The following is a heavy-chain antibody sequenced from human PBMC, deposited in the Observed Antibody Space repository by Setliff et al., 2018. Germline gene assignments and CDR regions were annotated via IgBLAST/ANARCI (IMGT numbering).Heavy chain of an antibody. CDR1: GGSISSGGYY. J-gene: IGHJ3*02. Sequence: SETLSLTCTVSGGSISSGGYYWSWIRQHPGKGLEWIGYIYYSGSTYYNPSLKSRVTISVDTSKNQFSLKLSSVTAADTAVYYCAYGGVPGNGDSALELLCIACVTTVRVHPSHPLKPLPSGLSHPVDI. V-gene: IGHV4-31*02. CDR2: IYYSGST. D-gene: IGHD1-7*01. CDR3: AYGGVPGNGDSALELLCIACVTTVRVHPSHPLKPLPSGLSHPVDI.